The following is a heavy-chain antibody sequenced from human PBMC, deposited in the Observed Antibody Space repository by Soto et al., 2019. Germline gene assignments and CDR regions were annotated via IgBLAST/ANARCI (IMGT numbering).Heavy chain of an antibody. Sequence: GGSLRLSCAASGFTFSSYGMHWVRQAPGKGLEWVAVISYDGSNKYYADSVKGRFTISRDNSKNTLYLQMNSLRAEDTAVYYSAKTVWSSLDGMDVWGQGTTVTVSS. CDR1: GFTFSSYG. D-gene: IGHD3-3*02. V-gene: IGHV3-30*18. CDR3: AKTVWSSLDGMDV. CDR2: ISYDGSNK. J-gene: IGHJ6*02.